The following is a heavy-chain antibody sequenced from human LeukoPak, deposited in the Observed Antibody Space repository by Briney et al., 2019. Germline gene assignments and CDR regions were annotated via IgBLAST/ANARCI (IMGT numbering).Heavy chain of an antibody. CDR1: GGSISSSSYY. V-gene: IGHV4-61*01. CDR2: IYYSGST. D-gene: IGHD1-26*01. Sequence: SETLSLTCTVSGGSISSSSYYWSWIRQPPGKGLEWIGYIYYSGSTNYNPSLKSRVTISVDTSKNQFSLKLSSVTAADTAVYYCARIVGARPYNWFDPWGQGTLVTVSS. J-gene: IGHJ5*02. CDR3: ARIVGARPYNWFDP.